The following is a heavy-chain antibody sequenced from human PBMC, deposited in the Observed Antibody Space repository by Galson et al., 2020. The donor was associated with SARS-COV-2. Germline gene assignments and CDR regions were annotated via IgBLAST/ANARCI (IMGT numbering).Heavy chain of an antibody. J-gene: IGHJ4*02. CDR1: GGSISSGGYY. D-gene: IGHD6-13*01. V-gene: IGHV4-31*03. CDR2: IYYSGST. CDR3: ARVTYSSSAGLDY. Sequence: TLSLTCTVSGGSISSGGYYWSWIRQHPGKGLEWIGYIYYSGSTYYNPSLKSRVTISVDTSKNQFSLKLSSVTAADTAVYYCARVTYSSSAGLDYWGQGTLVTVSS.